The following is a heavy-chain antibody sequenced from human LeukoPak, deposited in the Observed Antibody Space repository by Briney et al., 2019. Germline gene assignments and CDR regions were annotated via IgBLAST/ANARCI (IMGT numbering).Heavy chain of an antibody. V-gene: IGHV3-74*03. D-gene: IGHD4-17*01. CDR3: ARDSTPYGDCGEVDY. J-gene: IGHJ4*02. CDR1: GXTFSRYW. Sequence: GGSLRLSCAASGXTFSRYWMHWVRQAPGKGLMWVSRISPDGSTTLYADSVKGRFTISRDNAKNSLYLQMNSLRAEDTAVYYCARDSTPYGDCGEVDYWGQGTLVTVSS. CDR2: ISPDGSTT.